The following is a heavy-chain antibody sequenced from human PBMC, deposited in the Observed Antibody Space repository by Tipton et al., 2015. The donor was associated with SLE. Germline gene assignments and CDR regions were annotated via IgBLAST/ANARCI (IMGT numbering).Heavy chain of an antibody. D-gene: IGHD6-19*01. J-gene: IGHJ6*02. Sequence: SLRLSCAVSGLTVSDNDMNWVRQAPGKGLEWVSIIYSGSSTYYADSVKGRVTISRDNSRNTMYLQMSSLRAEDTAVYYCASVQSAGSSWWDTDYYGMDVWGQGTTVTVSS. CDR1: GLTVSDND. CDR2: IYSGSST. V-gene: IGHV3-53*01. CDR3: ASVQSAGSSWWDTDYYGMDV.